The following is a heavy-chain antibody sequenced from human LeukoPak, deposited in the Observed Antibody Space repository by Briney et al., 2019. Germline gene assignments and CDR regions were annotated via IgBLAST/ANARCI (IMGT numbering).Heavy chain of an antibody. CDR1: GYTFTGYY. J-gene: IGHJ3*02. CDR2: INPNSGGT. V-gene: IGHV1-2*02. Sequence: ASVKVSCKASGYTFTGYYMHWVRQAPGQGLEWVGWINPNSGGTNYAQKFQGRVTMTRDTSISTAYMELSRLRSDDTAVYYCASGRTYCGGDCLPSDAFDIWGQGTMVTVSS. D-gene: IGHD2-21*01. CDR3: ASGRTYCGGDCLPSDAFDI.